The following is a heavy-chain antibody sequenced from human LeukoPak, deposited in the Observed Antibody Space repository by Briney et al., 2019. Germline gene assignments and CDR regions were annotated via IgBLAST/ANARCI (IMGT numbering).Heavy chain of an antibody. J-gene: IGHJ4*02. CDR1: IPFKKGW. V-gene: IGHV3-15*01. Sequence: GALVISFGGPGIPFKKGWVGWVRPAPGKGLEWVGRIKSKTDGGTTDYAAPVKGRFTISRDDSKNTLYLQMNSLKTEDTAVYYCTTGILWGQGTLVTVSS. CDR2: IKSKTDGGTT. CDR3: TTGIL.